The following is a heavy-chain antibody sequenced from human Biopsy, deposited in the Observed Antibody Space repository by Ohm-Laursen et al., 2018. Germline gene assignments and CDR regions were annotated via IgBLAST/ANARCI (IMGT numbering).Heavy chain of an antibody. J-gene: IGHJ6*02. Sequence: SLRLSCTASGFTFNSYTMNWVRQVPGKGLEWVSSITSRSGYKYYADSVKGRFTISRDNAKNSLYLQMNSLRTEDTAVYFCASLGLVWFGELLSVPFGMDVWGQGTTVPVSS. CDR2: ITSRSGYK. CDR3: ASLGLVWFGELLSVPFGMDV. D-gene: IGHD3-10*01. V-gene: IGHV3-21*01. CDR1: GFTFNSYT.